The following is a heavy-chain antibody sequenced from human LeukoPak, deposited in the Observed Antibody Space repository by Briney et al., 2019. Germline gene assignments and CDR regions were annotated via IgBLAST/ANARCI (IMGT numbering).Heavy chain of an antibody. V-gene: IGHV3-48*04. CDR2: ISSSSSTI. Sequence: GGSLRLSGAASGFTFSSYSMTWVRQAPGKGLEWVSYISSSSSTIYYADSVKGRFTISRDNAKNSLYLQMNSLRAEDTAVYYCARLADSSAIDYWGQGTLVTVSS. CDR1: GFTFSSYS. D-gene: IGHD6-19*01. CDR3: ARLADSSAIDY. J-gene: IGHJ4*02.